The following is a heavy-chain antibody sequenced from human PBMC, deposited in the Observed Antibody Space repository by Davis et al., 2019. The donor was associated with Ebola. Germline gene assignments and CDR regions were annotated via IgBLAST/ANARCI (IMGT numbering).Heavy chain of an antibody. V-gene: IGHV3-23*01. Sequence: GESLKISCAASGFTFSSYSMSWVRQAPGKGLEWVSAISGSGGSTYYADSVKGRFTISRDNSKNTLYLQMNSLKTEDTAVYYCTTTHGTGNHVDVWGQGTTVTVSS. CDR3: TTTHGTGNHVDV. CDR2: ISGSGGST. CDR1: GFTFSSYS. D-gene: IGHD1-14*01. J-gene: IGHJ6*02.